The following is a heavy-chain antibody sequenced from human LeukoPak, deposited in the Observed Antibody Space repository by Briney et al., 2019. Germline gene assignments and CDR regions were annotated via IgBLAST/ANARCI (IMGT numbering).Heavy chain of an antibody. CDR3: SRAQGGRGSAFDI. CDR1: GFTFSNYW. Sequence: GGSLRLSCAASGFTFSNYWMSWVRQAPGKGLEWVADIKQDGSEKYYVDSVKGRFTISRDNAKNSLYLQTSSLRAEDTAVYFCSRAQGGRGSAFDIWGQGTMVTVSS. D-gene: IGHD3-10*01. V-gene: IGHV3-7*02. J-gene: IGHJ3*02. CDR2: IKQDGSEK.